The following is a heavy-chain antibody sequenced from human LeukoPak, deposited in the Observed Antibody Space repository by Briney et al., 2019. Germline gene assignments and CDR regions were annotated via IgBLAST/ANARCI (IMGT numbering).Heavy chain of an antibody. D-gene: IGHD3-22*01. Sequence: PGGSLRLSCAASGFTVSSNYMSWVRQAPGKGLEWVSVIYSGGRTYYAASVMGRFTISRDNSKNTLYLQMNSLRAEDTAVYYCARDRSSGYGMDVWGQGTTVTVSS. CDR3: ARDRSSGYGMDV. V-gene: IGHV3-53*01. CDR1: GFTVSSNY. CDR2: IYSGGRT. J-gene: IGHJ6*02.